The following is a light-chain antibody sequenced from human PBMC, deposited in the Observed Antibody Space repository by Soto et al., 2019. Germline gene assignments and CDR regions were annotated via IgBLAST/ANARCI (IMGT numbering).Light chain of an antibody. CDR2: GNT. Sequence: QSVLTQPPSVSGAPGQRVTISCTGSISNIGAGYDVHWYQQLPGTAPKLLIYGNTNRPSGVPDRFSASTSGTSASLAVTGLQAEDEADYYCQSYDSSLITSVFGGGTKLTVL. V-gene: IGLV1-40*01. CDR1: ISNIGAGYD. CDR3: QSYDSSLITSV. J-gene: IGLJ2*01.